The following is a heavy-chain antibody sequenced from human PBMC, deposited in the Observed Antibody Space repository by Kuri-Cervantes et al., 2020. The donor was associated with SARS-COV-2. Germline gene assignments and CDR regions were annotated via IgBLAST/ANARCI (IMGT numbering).Heavy chain of an antibody. D-gene: IGHD6-13*01. CDR3: ARDQGHSSSWYLT. Sequence: ASVKVSCKASGYTFTGYYMHWVRQAPGQGLEWMGWINPNSGGTNYAQKFQGRVTMTTDTSTSTAYMELRSLRSDDTAVYYCARDQGHSSSWYLTWGQGTLVTVSS. CDR2: INPNSGGT. V-gene: IGHV1-2*02. CDR1: GYTFTGYY. J-gene: IGHJ5*02.